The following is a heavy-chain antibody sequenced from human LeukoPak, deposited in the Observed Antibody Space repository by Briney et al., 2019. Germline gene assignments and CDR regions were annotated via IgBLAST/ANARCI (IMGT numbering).Heavy chain of an antibody. CDR1: GGSISSGSYY. V-gene: IGHV4-61*02. CDR2: IYTSGST. CDR3: ASTSYDSRAFDI. J-gene: IGHJ3*02. D-gene: IGHD3-22*01. Sequence: PSQTLSLTCTVSGGSISSGSYYWSWIRQPAGKGLEWIGRIYTSGSTNYNPSLKSRVTISVDTSKNQFPLKLSSVTAADTAVYYCASTSYDSRAFDIWGQGTMVTVSS.